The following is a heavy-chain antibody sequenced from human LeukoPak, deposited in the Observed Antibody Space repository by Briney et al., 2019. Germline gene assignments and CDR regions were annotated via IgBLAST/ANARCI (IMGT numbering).Heavy chain of an antibody. CDR3: ARVNILRDFNY. CDR2: MNANSGNT. D-gene: IGHD2-15*01. Sequence: ASVKVSCKASGYTFTSYDINWVRQAPGQGLEWMGWMNANSGNTSYTQKFQGRVTMTTNTSTSTAYMELRSLRSEDTAMYYCARVNILRDFNYWGERALVTVSS. V-gene: IGHV1-8*01. CDR1: GYTFTSYD. J-gene: IGHJ4*02.